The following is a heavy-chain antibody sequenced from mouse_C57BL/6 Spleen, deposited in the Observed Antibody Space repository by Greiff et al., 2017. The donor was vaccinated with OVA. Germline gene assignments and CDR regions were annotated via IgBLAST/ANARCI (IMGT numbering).Heavy chain of an antibody. D-gene: IGHD2-4*01. CDR3: ARRDDYDGFAY. J-gene: IGHJ3*01. CDR1: GFTFSSYG. Sequence: EVQGVESGGDLVKPGGSLKLSCAASGFTFSSYGMSWVRQTPDKRLEWVATISSGGSYTYYPDSVKGRFTISRDNANNTLYLQMSSLKSEDTAMYYCARRDDYDGFAYWGQGTLVTVSA. V-gene: IGHV5-6*01. CDR2: ISSGGSYT.